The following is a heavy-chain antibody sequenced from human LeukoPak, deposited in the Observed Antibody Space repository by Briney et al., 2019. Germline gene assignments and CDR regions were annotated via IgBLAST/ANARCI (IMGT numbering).Heavy chain of an antibody. CDR3: ATDGPNYYGSGSYYDY. J-gene: IGHJ4*02. Sequence: ASVKVSCKVSGYTLTELSMHWVRQAPGKGLEWMGGFDPEDGETIYAQKFQGRVTMTEGTSTDTAYMELSSLRSEDTAVYYCATDGPNYYGSGSYYDYRGQGTLVTVSS. CDR2: FDPEDGET. V-gene: IGHV1-24*01. D-gene: IGHD3-10*01. CDR1: GYTLTELS.